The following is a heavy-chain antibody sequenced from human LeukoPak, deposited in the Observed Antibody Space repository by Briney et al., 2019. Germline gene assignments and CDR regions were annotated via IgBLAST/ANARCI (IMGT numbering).Heavy chain of an antibody. J-gene: IGHJ5*02. D-gene: IGHD4-17*01. CDR1: GGSISSSSYY. Sequence: PSETLSLTCTVSGGSISSSSYYWGWIRQPPGKGLEWIGSIYYSGSTYYNPSLKSRVTISVDTSKNQFSLKLSSVTAADTAVYYCARDTAVSWGQGTLVTVSS. CDR2: IYYSGST. V-gene: IGHV4-39*07. CDR3: ARDTAVS.